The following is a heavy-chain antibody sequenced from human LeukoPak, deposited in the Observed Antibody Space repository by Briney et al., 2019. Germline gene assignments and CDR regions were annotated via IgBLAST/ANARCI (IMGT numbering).Heavy chain of an antibody. V-gene: IGHV3-30*04. CDR2: ISYDGSNK. D-gene: IGHD2/OR15-2a*01. J-gene: IGHJ4*02. Sequence: GRSLRLSGAASGFTFSSYAMHWVRQAPGKGLEWVAVISYDGSNKYYADSVKGRFTISRDNSKNTLYLQMNSLRAEDTAVYYCARDYLSYWGQGTLVTVSS. CDR1: GFTFSSYA. CDR3: ARDYLSY.